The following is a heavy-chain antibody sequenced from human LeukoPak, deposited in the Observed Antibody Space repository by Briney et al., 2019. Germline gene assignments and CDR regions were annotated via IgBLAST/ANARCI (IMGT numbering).Heavy chain of an antibody. Sequence: GGSLRLSCAASGHTFSSYNMNWVRQAPGKGLEWVSSITSSRSSVYYADSVKGRFTISRDNAKNSLYLQMNSLRAEDTAVYYCARGAAAATFDYWGQGTLVTVSS. CDR3: ARGAAAATFDY. D-gene: IGHD6-13*01. CDR2: ITSSRSSV. V-gene: IGHV3-21*01. CDR1: GHTFSSYN. J-gene: IGHJ4*02.